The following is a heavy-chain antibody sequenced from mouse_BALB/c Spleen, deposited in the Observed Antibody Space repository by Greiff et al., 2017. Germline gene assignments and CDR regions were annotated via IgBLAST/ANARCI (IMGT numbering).Heavy chain of an antibody. D-gene: IGHD2-1*01. Sequence: VQLQQPGAELVKPGASVKLSCKASGYTFTSYWMHWVKQRPGQGLEWIGEIDPSDSYTNYNQKFKGKATLTVDKSSSTAYMQLSSLTSEDSAVYYCARHGNYGTYWGQGTLVTVSA. CDR3: ARHGNYGTY. CDR1: GYTFTSYW. V-gene: IGHV1-69*02. J-gene: IGHJ3*01. CDR2: IDPSDSYT.